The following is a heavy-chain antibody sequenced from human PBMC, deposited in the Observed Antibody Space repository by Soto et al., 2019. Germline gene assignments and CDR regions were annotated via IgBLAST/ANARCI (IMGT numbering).Heavy chain of an antibody. CDR1: GYTFTSYG. CDR2: ISAYNGNT. V-gene: IGHV1-18*01. D-gene: IGHD6-13*01. J-gene: IGHJ6*02. CDR3: AKDVGRYSSSWSALDYYYYGMDV. Sequence: ASVKVSCKASGYTFTSYGISWVRQAPGQGLEWMGWISAYNGNTNYAQKLQGRVTMTTDTSTSTAYMELRSLRSDDTAVYYCAKDVGRYSSSWSALDYYYYGMDVWGQGTTVTVSS.